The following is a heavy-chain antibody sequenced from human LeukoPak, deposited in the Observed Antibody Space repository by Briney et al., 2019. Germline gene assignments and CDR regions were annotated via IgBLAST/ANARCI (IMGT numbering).Heavy chain of an antibody. CDR2: ISGSSGST. Sequence: GGSLRLSCAASGFTFSSYAMSWVRQAPGKGLEWVSAISGSSGSTYYADSVKGRFTISRDNSKNTLYLQMNSLRAEDTAVYYCAKDKEIFGGGVMGVWGQGTTVTVSS. J-gene: IGHJ6*02. D-gene: IGHD2-8*02. CDR3: AKDKEIFGGGVMGV. CDR1: GFTFSSYA. V-gene: IGHV3-23*01.